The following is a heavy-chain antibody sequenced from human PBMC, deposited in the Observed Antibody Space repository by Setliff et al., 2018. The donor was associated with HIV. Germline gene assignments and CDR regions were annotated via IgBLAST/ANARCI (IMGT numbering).Heavy chain of an antibody. J-gene: IGHJ4*02. CDR1: GFSLSTTGVA. Sequence: SGPTLVNPTQTLTLTCTFSGFSLSTTGVAVGWIRQPPGKALEWLALIYWDDHKQYSPSLKNRLTITKDTSKNQVVLTMTNMDPVDTATYYCAHRIGSFWSGYYSPYYFDYWGQGTLVTVSS. D-gene: IGHD3-3*01. CDR3: AHRIGSFWSGYYSPYYFDY. CDR2: IYWDDHK. V-gene: IGHV2-5*02.